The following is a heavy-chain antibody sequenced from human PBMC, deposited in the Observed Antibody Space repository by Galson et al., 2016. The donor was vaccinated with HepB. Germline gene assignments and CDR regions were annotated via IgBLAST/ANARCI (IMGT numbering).Heavy chain of an antibody. CDR1: GFTFSSSS. CDR2: INSNGGRT. V-gene: IGHV3-64D*06. D-gene: IGHD2-2*01. CDR3: VKEGYQELSDGAFDI. Sequence: SLRLSCAASGFTFSSSSMHWVRQAPGKGLEYVSGINSNGGRTYYTDPVKGRFTLSRDNSKNTVYLQMSSLRIEDTAVYFCVKEGYQELSDGAFDIWGQGTMVTVSS. J-gene: IGHJ3*02.